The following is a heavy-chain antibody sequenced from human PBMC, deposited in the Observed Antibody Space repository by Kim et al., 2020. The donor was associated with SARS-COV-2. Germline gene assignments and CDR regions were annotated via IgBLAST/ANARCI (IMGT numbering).Heavy chain of an antibody. CDR3: AREDRYCSSTSCYFRLFDY. V-gene: IGHV3-48*03. D-gene: IGHD2-2*01. J-gene: IGHJ4*02. Sequence: ARFTISRDNAKNSLYLQMNSLRAEDTAVYYCAREDRYCSSTSCYFRLFDYWGQGTLVTVSS.